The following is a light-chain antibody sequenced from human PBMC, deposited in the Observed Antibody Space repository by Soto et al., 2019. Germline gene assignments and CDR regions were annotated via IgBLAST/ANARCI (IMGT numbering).Light chain of an antibody. V-gene: IGLV2-14*01. CDR3: NSYTSSSTRV. Sequence: QSALTQPASVSGSPGQSITISCTGTSSDIGRYNYVSWYQQHPGKAPKLMIYEVSNRAPGVSDRFSGFKSGNTASLTISGLQTEDEADYYCNSYTSSSTRVFGGGTQLTVL. J-gene: IGLJ3*02. CDR2: EVS. CDR1: SSDIGRYNY.